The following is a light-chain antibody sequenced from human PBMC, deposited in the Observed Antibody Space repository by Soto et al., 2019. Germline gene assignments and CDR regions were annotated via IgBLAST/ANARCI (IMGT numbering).Light chain of an antibody. J-gene: IGKJ5*01. V-gene: IGKV3-20*01. CDR1: QSVGGN. CDR3: QHYGSSLYT. Sequence: EVVFTQSPCSLSLSPGDRATLSCRASQSVGGNVAWYQQIPGQPPKLLIFGASSRATGIADKFSGSGSGTDFTLTISRLEPADFALYYCQHYGSSLYTFGQGTRLEIK. CDR2: GAS.